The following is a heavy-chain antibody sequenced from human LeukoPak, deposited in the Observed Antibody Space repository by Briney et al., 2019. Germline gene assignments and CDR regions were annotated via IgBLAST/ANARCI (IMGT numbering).Heavy chain of an antibody. V-gene: IGHV4-39*07. CDR1: GDSIYSSSHY. Sequence: PSETLSLTCTVSGDSIYSSSHYWGWIRQPPGKGLEWIGSIYYSGSTYYNPSLKSRVTISVDTSKNQFSLKLNSVTAADTAVYYCARLGAKDAFDIWGQGTMVTVSS. D-gene: IGHD1-26*01. CDR3: ARLGAKDAFDI. CDR2: IYYSGST. J-gene: IGHJ3*02.